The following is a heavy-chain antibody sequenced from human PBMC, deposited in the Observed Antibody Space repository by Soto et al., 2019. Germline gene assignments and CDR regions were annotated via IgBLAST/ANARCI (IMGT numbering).Heavy chain of an antibody. CDR1: GFTFSSYD. V-gene: IGHV3-13*01. J-gene: IGHJ4*02. Sequence: GGSLRLSCAASGFTFSSYDMHWVRQATGKGLEWVSAIGTAGDTYYPGSVKGRFTISRENAKNSLYLQMNSLRAEDTAVYYCARVVPSIAARPRYFDYWGQGTLVTVSS. CDR2: IGTAGDT. CDR3: ARVVPSIAARPRYFDY. D-gene: IGHD6-6*01.